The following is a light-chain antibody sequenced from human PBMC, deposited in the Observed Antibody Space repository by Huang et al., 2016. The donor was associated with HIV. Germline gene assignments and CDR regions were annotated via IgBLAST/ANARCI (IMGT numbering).Light chain of an antibody. CDR2: DSS. CDR1: QTINNY. J-gene: IGKJ4*01. V-gene: IGKV3-11*01. Sequence: DIVLTQSPATLSLSPGQRATLSCSASQTINNYFVWYQQKPGQAPRLLVYDSSNRATGIPARFSGSGSGTDCTLTIDSLGPEDFAVYYCQQRGAWPLTFGGGTKVEIK. CDR3: QQRGAWPLT.